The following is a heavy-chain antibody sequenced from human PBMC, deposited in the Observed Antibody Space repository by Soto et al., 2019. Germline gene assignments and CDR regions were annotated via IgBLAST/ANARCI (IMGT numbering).Heavy chain of an antibody. CDR2: INHSGST. J-gene: IGHJ3*02. CDR3: ARGECSSNYCFTRWALDI. Sequence: WTWIRQTPGKGLEWIWEINHSGSTNYNPSLKSRVSISADTSKKQFSLNLTSVTAADTAVYYCARGECSSNYCFTRWALDIWGQGTVVTVSS. D-gene: IGHD2-2*01. V-gene: IGHV4-34*01.